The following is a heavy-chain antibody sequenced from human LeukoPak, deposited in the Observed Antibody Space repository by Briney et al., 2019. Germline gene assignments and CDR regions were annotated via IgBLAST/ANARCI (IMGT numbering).Heavy chain of an antibody. J-gene: IGHJ4*02. CDR3: ARNLYYYDSSGYYYN. D-gene: IGHD3-22*01. V-gene: IGHV3-66*01. Sequence: GGSLRLSCAASGFTVSSNYMSWVRQAPGKGLEWVSAIYTGGSTYYAGSVKGRFTISRDNSKNTLYLQMNSLRAEDTAVYYCARNLYYYDSSGYYYNWGQGTLVTVSS. CDR1: GFTVSSNY. CDR2: IYTGGST.